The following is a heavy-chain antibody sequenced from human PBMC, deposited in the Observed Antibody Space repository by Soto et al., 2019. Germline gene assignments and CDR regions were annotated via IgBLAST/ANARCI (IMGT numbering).Heavy chain of an antibody. D-gene: IGHD6-19*01. V-gene: IGHV1-3*01. CDR3: ARARIAVAGYDY. CDR2: INAGNGNT. J-gene: IGHJ4*02. Sequence: ASVKVSCKASGYTFTSYAMHWVRQAPGQRLEWMGWINAGNGNTKYSQKFQGRVTITRDTSASTAYMELNSLRAEDTAVYYCARARIAVAGYDYWGQGTLVTVSS. CDR1: GYTFTSYA.